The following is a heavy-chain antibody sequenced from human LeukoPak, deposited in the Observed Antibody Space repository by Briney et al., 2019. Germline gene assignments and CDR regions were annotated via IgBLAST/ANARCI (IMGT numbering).Heavy chain of an antibody. CDR3: ARAILSGYPDS. Sequence: SETLSLTCTVSGGSLSSSSYYWGWLRQPPGTGLEWLGSIYYSGSTYYNPSLKSRVTISVNTSKNQFSLKLSSVTAADTAVYYCARAILSGYPDSWGQGTLVIVFS. V-gene: IGHV4-39*07. J-gene: IGHJ4*02. D-gene: IGHD3-3*01. CDR1: GGSLSSSSYY. CDR2: IYYSGST.